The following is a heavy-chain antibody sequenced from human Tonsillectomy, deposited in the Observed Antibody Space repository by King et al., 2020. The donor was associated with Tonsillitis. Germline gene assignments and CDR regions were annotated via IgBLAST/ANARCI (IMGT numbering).Heavy chain of an antibody. V-gene: IGHV5-51*01. CDR3: ARPNYGIGGNYYFDY. Sequence: VQLVQSGAEVKKPGEALRISCLVSEYSFANNWIGWVRQVPGKGLEWMGSIFPAVSDIRYSPSFQGQVTISADKSINSAFLPLRNLKASDTAMYYCARPNYGIGGNYYFDYWGQGTLVTVSS. J-gene: IGHJ4*02. CDR2: IFPAVSDI. D-gene: IGHD1-20*01. CDR1: EYSFANNW.